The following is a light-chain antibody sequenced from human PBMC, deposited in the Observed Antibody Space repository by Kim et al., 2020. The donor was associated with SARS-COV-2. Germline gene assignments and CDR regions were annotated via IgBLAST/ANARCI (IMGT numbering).Light chain of an antibody. CDR2: GKN. CDR1: SLKNYY. J-gene: IGLJ3*02. Sequence: SSELTQDPAVSVALGQTVRLTCQGDSLKNYYATWYQQKPGQAPLLVIYGKNNRPSGIPDRFSGSASGNTASLTITGTQAGDEADYYCTSRDSSGNEVVGG. V-gene: IGLV3-19*01. CDR3: TSRDSSGNEV.